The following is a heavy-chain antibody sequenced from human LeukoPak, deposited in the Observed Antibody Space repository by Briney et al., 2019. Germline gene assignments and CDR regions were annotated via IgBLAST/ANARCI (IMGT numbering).Heavy chain of an antibody. CDR3: ARGPLVWRGLLGNWSDP. D-gene: IGHD1-26*01. Sequence: SVKVSCKASGYTFTSYGISWVRQAPGQGLEWMGRIIPILGIANYAQKFQGRVTITADKSTSTAYMELSSLRSEDTAVYYRARGPLVWRGLLGNWSDPWGQETLFTVSS. J-gene: IGHJ5*02. CDR1: GYTFTSYG. V-gene: IGHV1-69*04. CDR2: IIPILGIA.